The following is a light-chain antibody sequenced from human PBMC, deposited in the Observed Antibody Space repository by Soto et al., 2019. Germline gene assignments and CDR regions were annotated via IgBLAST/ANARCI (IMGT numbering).Light chain of an antibody. J-gene: IGKJ1*01. V-gene: IGKV1-39*01. CDR3: QQSYSAWT. CDR1: QSISAY. CDR2: AAS. Sequence: DIQMTQSPSSLSASVGDRVSITFRTSQSISAYLNWYQQKPGKAPKLLIYAASTLHSGAPSRFSGSGSGTGFTLTISSLQPEDVATYYCQQSYSAWTFGQGTKVDIK.